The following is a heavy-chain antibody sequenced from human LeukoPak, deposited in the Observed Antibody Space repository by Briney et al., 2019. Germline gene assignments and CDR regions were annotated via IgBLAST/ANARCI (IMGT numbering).Heavy chain of an antibody. V-gene: IGHV4-31*03. CDR2: IYYIGST. CDR1: GGSISSGGYY. D-gene: IGHD2-15*01. CDR3: ARGRYCSADICSGGDAFDI. Sequence: SETLSLTCTVSGGSISSGGYYWSWIRQHPGKGLEWIGYIYYIGSTYYNPSLKSRVTISVDTSKNQFSLKLSSVTAADTAVYYCARGRYCSADICSGGDAFDIWGQGTMVSVSS. J-gene: IGHJ3*02.